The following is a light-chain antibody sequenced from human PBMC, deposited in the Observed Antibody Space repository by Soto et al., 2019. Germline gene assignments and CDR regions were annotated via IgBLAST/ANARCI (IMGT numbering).Light chain of an antibody. CDR2: EVS. V-gene: IGLV2-14*01. CDR1: SSDVGGYNY. J-gene: IGLJ3*02. Sequence: QSALTQPASVSGSPGQSITISCTGTSSDVGGYNYVSWYQQHPGKAPKLMIYEVSNWPSGVSNRFSGSKSGNTASLTISGLQAEDEADYYCSSYTSSSTLDLWVFGGGTKLTVL. CDR3: SSYTSSSTLDLWV.